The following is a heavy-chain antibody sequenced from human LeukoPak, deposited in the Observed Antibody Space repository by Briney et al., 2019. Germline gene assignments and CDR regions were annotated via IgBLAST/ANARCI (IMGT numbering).Heavy chain of an antibody. J-gene: IGHJ4*02. CDR2: IYSGGST. CDR3: ARDRYYYDSSGYYHDY. V-gene: IGHV3-53*01. CDR1: GFIFGDYG. Sequence: GGSLRLSCTASGFIFGDYGMSWVRQAPGKGLEWVSVIYSGGSTYYADSVKGGFTISRDNSKNKLYLQTNSLRAEDTAVYYCARDRYYYDSSGYYHDYWGQGTLVTVSS. D-gene: IGHD3-22*01.